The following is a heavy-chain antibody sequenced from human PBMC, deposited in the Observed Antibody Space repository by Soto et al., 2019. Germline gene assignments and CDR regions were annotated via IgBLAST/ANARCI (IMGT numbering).Heavy chain of an antibody. CDR2: SIPIFGTA. J-gene: IGHJ6*02. D-gene: IGHD5-12*01. Sequence: SVKVSCKASGGTFNNYPITWMRQAPGEGLEWMGGSIPIFGTANYAQKFQGRVTISVDESTSTAYMELSSLRSEDTAVYYCARGRGYSGDDHYYYFDMDVWGQGTTVTVSS. CDR1: GGTFNNYP. V-gene: IGHV1-69*13. CDR3: ARGRGYSGDDHYYYFDMDV.